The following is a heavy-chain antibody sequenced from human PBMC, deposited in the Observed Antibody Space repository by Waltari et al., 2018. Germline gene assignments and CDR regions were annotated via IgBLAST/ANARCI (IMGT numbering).Heavy chain of an antibody. J-gene: IGHJ4*02. CDR1: GGSFSGYY. D-gene: IGHD6-6*01. V-gene: IGHV4-34*01. CDR2: INHSGST. CDR3: ARTRYSSSSPLDY. Sequence: QVQLQQWGAGLLKPSETLSLTCAVYGGSFSGYYWSWIRQPPGKGLEWIGEINHSGSTNYNPSLKSRVTRSVDTSKNQFSLKLSSVTAADTAVYYCARTRYSSSSPLDYWGQGTLVTVSS.